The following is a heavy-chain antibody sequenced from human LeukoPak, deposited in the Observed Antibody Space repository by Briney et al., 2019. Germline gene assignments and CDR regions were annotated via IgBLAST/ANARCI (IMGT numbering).Heavy chain of an antibody. CDR2: ISYSGTT. V-gene: IGHV4-59*08. CDR1: GGSISSSY. CDR3: ARREVEMRASASGNWLGP. Sequence: SETLSPTCTVSGGSISSSYWNWVRQPPGKGLEWIGRISYSGTTNYNPSLKSRVTISSDTSKNQFSLKLTSVTAADTAVYYCARREVEMRASASGNWLGPWGQGTLVTVSS. D-gene: IGHD3-10*01. J-gene: IGHJ5*02.